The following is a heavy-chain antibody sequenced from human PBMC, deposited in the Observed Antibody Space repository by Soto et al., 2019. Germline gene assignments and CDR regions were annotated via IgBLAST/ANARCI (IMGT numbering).Heavy chain of an antibody. CDR3: ARDRVEMATIAYYYGMDV. J-gene: IGHJ6*02. CDR2: INPNSGGT. CDR1: GYTFTGYY. Sequence: ASVKVSCKASGYTFTGYYMHWVRQAPGQGLEWMGWINPNSGGTNYAQKFQGWVTMTRDTSISTAYMELSRLRSDDTAVYYCARDRVEMATIAYYYGMDVWGQGTTVTVSS. D-gene: IGHD5-12*01. V-gene: IGHV1-2*04.